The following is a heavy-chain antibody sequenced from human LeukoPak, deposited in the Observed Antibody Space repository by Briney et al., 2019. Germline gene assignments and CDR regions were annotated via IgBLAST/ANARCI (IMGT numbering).Heavy chain of an antibody. CDR3: AKTMVRGVIEPSRAFDI. J-gene: IGHJ3*02. Sequence: GGSLRLSCAASGFTFSSFGMSWVRQAPGKGLEWVSGISGSGGSTYYADSVKGRFTISRDNSKNTLYLQMNSLRAEDMAVYFCAKTMVRGVIEPSRAFDIWGQGTMVTVSS. CDR1: GFTFSSFG. CDR2: ISGSGGST. D-gene: IGHD3-10*01. V-gene: IGHV3-23*01.